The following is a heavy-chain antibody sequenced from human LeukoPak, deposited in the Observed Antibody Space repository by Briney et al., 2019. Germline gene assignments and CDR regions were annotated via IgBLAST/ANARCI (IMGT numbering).Heavy chain of an antibody. D-gene: IGHD6-13*01. CDR2: IKQDGSEK. J-gene: IGHJ4*02. CDR1: GFTFSSYW. CDR3: ARGAPVPSWYGYYFDY. V-gene: IGHV3-7*01. Sequence: GGSLRLSCAASGFTFSSYWMSWVRQAPGKGLEWVANIKQDGSEKYYVDTVKGRFTISRDNAKNSLYLQMNSLRAEDTAVYYCARGAPVPSWYGYYFDYWGQGTLVTVSS.